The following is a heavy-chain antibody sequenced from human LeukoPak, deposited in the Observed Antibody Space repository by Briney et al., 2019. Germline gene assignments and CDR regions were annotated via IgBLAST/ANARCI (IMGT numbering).Heavy chain of an antibody. CDR2: IYYSGST. CDR1: GVSISSSSYY. Sequence: SETLSLTCTVSGVSISSSSYYWGWIRQPPGKGLEWIGSIYYSGSTYYNPSLKSRVTISVDTSKNQFSLKLSSVTAADTAVYYCARHRIVAAGTDNWFDPWGQGTLVTVSS. CDR3: ARHRIVAAGTDNWFDP. D-gene: IGHD6-13*01. V-gene: IGHV4-39*07. J-gene: IGHJ5*02.